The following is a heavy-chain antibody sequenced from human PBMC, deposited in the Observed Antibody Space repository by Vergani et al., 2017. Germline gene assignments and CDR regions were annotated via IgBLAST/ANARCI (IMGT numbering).Heavy chain of an antibody. CDR2: IYHSGGA. D-gene: IGHD6-19*01. CDR1: GGSITSSSYY. V-gene: IGHV4-39*01. Sequence: QLHLQESGPGLVKPSETLSLTCTVSGGSITSSSYYWGWIRQPPGKGLEWIGNIYHSGGAYYNPSLKGRVTISVDTSKNQFSLEVTSVTAADTAVYYCASVTHSGQRADRWGQGILVTV. CDR3: ASVTHSGQRADR. J-gene: IGHJ5*02.